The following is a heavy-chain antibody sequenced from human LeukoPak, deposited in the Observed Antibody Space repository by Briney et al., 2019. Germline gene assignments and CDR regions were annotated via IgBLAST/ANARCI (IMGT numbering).Heavy chain of an antibody. CDR3: ARDSAVGAYYDSSGPRGAFDI. D-gene: IGHD3-22*01. Sequence: PGGSLRLSCAASGFTFSSYAMSWVRQAPGKGLEWVSAISGSGGSTYYADSVKGRFTISRDNSKNTLYLQMNSLRAEDTAVYYCARDSAVGAYYDSSGPRGAFDIWGQGTMVTVSS. CDR2: ISGSGGST. J-gene: IGHJ3*02. V-gene: IGHV3-23*01. CDR1: GFTFSSYA.